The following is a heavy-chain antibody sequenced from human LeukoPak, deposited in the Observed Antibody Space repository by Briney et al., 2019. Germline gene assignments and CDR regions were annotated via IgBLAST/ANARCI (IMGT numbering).Heavy chain of an antibody. CDR2: VNYSGST. CDR1: GGSFSGYY. CDR3: ARFPCSGDSCYSGIRAFDI. D-gene: IGHD2-15*01. Sequence: PSETLSLTCSIYGGSFSGYYWNWIRQSPGKGLEWIGEVNYSGSTNYNPSLKSRVTISVDTSKNQFSLRLRSVTAADTAVYYCARFPCSGDSCYSGIRAFDIWGQGTMVTVSS. J-gene: IGHJ3*02. V-gene: IGHV4-34*01.